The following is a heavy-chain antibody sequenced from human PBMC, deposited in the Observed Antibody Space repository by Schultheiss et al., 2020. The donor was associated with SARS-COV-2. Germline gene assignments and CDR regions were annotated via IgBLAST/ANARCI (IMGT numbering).Heavy chain of an antibody. D-gene: IGHD4-11*01. Sequence: ASVKVSCKASGYSFTRYDISWVRQAPGQGLEWMGWISADHGSTNYAQKFQGRATMTTDTSTSTAYMELRSLRSDDTAVYYCARDLDYTYYYYGMDVWGQGTTVTVSS. CDR3: ARDLDYTYYYYGMDV. CDR1: GYSFTRYD. CDR2: ISADHGST. J-gene: IGHJ6*02. V-gene: IGHV1-18*01.